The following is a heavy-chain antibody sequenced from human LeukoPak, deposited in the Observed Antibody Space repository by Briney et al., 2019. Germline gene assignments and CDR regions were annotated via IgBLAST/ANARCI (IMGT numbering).Heavy chain of an antibody. Sequence: GGSLRLSCVTSGFRFSSYAMSWVRLAPRKGLEWVSLISGSGGDTNYADSVKGRFTISRDNSKSTLYLQMNSLRADDTAVYYCAKGPTEDSNYWFGRWGQGVLVPVAS. CDR1: GFRFSSYA. CDR2: ISGSGGDT. V-gene: IGHV3-23*01. CDR3: AKGPTEDSNYWFGR. J-gene: IGHJ5*02. D-gene: IGHD4-11*01.